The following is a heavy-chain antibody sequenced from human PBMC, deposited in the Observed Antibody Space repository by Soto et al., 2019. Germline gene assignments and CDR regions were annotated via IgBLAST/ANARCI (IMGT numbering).Heavy chain of an antibody. V-gene: IGHV4-4*02. CDR2: ISQSGTT. J-gene: IGHJ6*02. D-gene: IGHD2-15*01. CDR1: GASISSDNR. Sequence: QVQLQESGPGLVKPSGTLSLTCAVSGASISSDNRWTWVRQPPGEGLEWIGEISQSGTTKYNPSLASRVTISVDKSKNQFSLRLTSMTAADTAVYYYAKKVPAALRLYYFFGLDVWGQGTTVTVSS. CDR3: AKKVPAALRLYYFFGLDV.